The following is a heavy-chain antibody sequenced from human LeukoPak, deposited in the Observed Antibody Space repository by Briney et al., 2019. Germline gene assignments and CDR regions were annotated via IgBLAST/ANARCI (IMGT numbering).Heavy chain of an antibody. J-gene: IGHJ5*02. D-gene: IGHD2-2*01. CDR1: GYSFTSYW. CDR3: ARPYCSSTSCHTNWFDP. CDR2: IYPGESDT. V-gene: IGHV5-51*03. Sequence: GESLKLSCKDSGYSFTSYWIGWVRQMPGKGLEWMGLIYPGESDTRYSPSFQGQVTISADKSISTAYLQWGSLKASDTAMYYCARPYCSSTSCHTNWFDPWGQGTLVTVSS.